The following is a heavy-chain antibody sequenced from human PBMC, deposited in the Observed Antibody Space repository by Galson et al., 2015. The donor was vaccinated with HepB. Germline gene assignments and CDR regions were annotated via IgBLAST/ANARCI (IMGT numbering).Heavy chain of an antibody. D-gene: IGHD2-2*01. CDR2: ISYDGSNK. CDR1: GFTFSRYG. V-gene: IGHV3-30*18. Sequence: SLRLSCAASGFTFSRYGMHWVRQAPCKGLEWVAVISYDGSNKYYADSVKGRFTISRDNSKNTLYLQMNSLRAEDTAVYYCAKGLADIVVVPAAPYDYWGQGTLVTVSS. CDR3: AKGLADIVVVPAAPYDY. J-gene: IGHJ4*02.